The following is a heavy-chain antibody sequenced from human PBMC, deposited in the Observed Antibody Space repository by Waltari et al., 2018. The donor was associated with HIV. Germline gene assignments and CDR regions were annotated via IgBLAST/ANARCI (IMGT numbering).Heavy chain of an antibody. CDR3: ARTFRGKGFDY. V-gene: IGHV4-59*01. Sequence: QVQLQESGPGLVKPSETLSLSCTVSNGSISSYYWSWIRQPPGKGLEWIGYSYYSGSTSYTPSLKSRVTISVDTSKNQFSLNLSSVTAADTAVYYCARTFRGKGFDYWGQGTLVSVSS. D-gene: IGHD3-16*01. J-gene: IGHJ4*02. CDR1: NGSISSYY. CDR2: SYYSGST.